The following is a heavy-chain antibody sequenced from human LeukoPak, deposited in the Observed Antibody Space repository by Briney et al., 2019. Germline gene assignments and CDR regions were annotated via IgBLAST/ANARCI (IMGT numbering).Heavy chain of an antibody. V-gene: IGHV5-10-1*01. CDR1: GYSFTSYW. CDR2: IDPSDSYT. D-gene: IGHD3-10*01. J-gene: IGHJ6*04. CDR3: ARHPLNFGSGRSYYYGMDV. Sequence: GESLKISCKGSGYSFTSYWISWVRQMPGKGLEWMGRIDPSDSYTNYSPSFQGHVTISADKSISTAYLQWSSLKASDTAMYYCARHPLNFGSGRSYYYGMDVWGKGTRSPSPQ.